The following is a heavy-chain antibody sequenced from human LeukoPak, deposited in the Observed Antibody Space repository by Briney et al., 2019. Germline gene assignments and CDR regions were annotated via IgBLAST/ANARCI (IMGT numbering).Heavy chain of an antibody. D-gene: IGHD3-10*01. J-gene: IGHJ5*02. V-gene: IGHV4-39*07. CDR1: GGSISSSSYY. CDR2: IYYSGST. Sequence: PSETLSLTCTVSGGSISSSSYYWGWIRQPPGKGLEWIGSIYYSGSTYYNPSLKSRVTISVDTYKNQFSLKLSSVTAADTAVYYCARAVKDYYGSGILTNPWGQGTLVTVSS. CDR3: ARAVKDYYGSGILTNP.